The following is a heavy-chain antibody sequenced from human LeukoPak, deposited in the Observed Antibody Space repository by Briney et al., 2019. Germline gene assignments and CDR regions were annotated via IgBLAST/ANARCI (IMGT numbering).Heavy chain of an antibody. Sequence: PSETLSLTCAVYGGSFSGYYWSWIRQPPGKGLEWIGEINHSGSTNYNPSLKSRVTISVDTSKNQFSLMLSSVTAADTAVYYCARGKNWGDDFDYWGQGTLVTVSS. CDR3: ARGKNWGDDFDY. CDR1: GGSFSGYY. CDR2: INHSGST. V-gene: IGHV4-34*01. D-gene: IGHD7-27*01. J-gene: IGHJ4*02.